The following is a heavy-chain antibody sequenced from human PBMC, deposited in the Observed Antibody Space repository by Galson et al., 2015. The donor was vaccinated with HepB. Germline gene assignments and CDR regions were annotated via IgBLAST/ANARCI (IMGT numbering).Heavy chain of an antibody. CDR2: ISYDGSNK. CDR3: ARDWVPRFWVVPAVHWYFDL. Sequence: SLRLSCAASGFTFSSYAMHWVRQAPGKGLEWVAVISYDGSNKYYADSVKGRFTISRDNSKNTLYLQMNSLRAEDTAVYYCARDWVPRFWVVPAVHWYFDLWGRGTLVTVSS. J-gene: IGHJ2*01. CDR1: GFTFSSYA. V-gene: IGHV3-30-3*01. D-gene: IGHD2-2*01.